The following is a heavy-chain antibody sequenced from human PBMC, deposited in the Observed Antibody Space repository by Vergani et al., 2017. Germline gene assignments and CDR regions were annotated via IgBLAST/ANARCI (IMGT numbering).Heavy chain of an antibody. Sequence: EVQLVESGGGLIQPGGSLRLSCAASGFTVSSNYMSWVRQAPGKGLEWVSVIYSGGSTYYADSVKGRFTISRDNSKNTLYLQMNSLRAEDTAVYYCVRYCGGDCYLQDAFDIWGQGTMVTVSS. CDR1: GFTVSSNY. J-gene: IGHJ3*02. CDR3: VRYCGGDCYLQDAFDI. CDR2: IYSGGST. D-gene: IGHD2-21*02. V-gene: IGHV3-53*01.